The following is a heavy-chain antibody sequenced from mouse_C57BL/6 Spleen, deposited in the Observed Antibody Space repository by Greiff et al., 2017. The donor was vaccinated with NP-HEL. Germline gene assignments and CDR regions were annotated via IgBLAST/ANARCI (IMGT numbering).Heavy chain of an antibody. CDR3: ARGYPNYGTGFAG. D-gene: IGHD1-1*01. CDR2: IYPSDSET. Sequence: QVPLPQPGAELVRPGSSVKLSCKASGYPFPCYWMHRVKQRPIQGLEWVGNIYPSDSETHYNQKFQDKATVTVDKSSSTAYMQLSSLTSEDSAVYYSARGYPNYGTGFAGWGQATLVTVSA. J-gene: IGHJ3*01. V-gene: IGHV1-52*01. CDR1: GYPFPCYW.